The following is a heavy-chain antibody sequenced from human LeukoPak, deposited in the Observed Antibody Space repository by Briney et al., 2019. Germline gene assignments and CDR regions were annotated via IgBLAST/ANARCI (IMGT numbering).Heavy chain of an antibody. CDR3: AKGGGYYHTFFDY. CDR2: IRGSGGST. CDR1: GFTFSSYA. D-gene: IGHD1-26*01. Sequence: GGSLRLSCAASGFTFSSYAMSWVRQAPGKGLEWVSAIRGSGGSTYYADSVKGRFTISRDNSKNTLYLQMNSLRAEDTAVYYCAKGGGYYHTFFDYWGQGTLVTVSS. J-gene: IGHJ4*02. V-gene: IGHV3-23*01.